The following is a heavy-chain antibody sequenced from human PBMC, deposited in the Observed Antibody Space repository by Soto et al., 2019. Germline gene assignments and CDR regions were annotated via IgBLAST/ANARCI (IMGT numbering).Heavy chain of an antibody. CDR2: IYHTRST. D-gene: IGHD2-2*01. CDR3: ARYDARPFAP. V-gene: IGHV4-59*11. CDR1: GGSISGHY. Sequence: QVQLQESGPGLVKPSETLSLTCTVSGGSISGHYWSWIRQPPGKGLEWIGYIYHTRSTSYNPSLTSRATISVDTSKYQFSLTLSSVTAPDTAVYYCARYDARPFAPWCQGTLLTLSS. J-gene: IGHJ5*02.